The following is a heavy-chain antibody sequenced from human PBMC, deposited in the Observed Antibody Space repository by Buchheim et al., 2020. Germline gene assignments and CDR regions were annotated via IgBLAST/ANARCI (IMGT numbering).Heavy chain of an antibody. V-gene: IGHV3-30*02. J-gene: IGHJ3*02. D-gene: IGHD4-17*01. CDR3: AKERRVTVTTKDAFDI. CDR2: IRYDGSNK. Sequence: QVQLVESGGGVVQPGRSLRLSCAASGFTFSSYGMHWVRQAPGKGLEWVAFIRYDGSNKYYADSVKGRFTISRDNSKNKLYLQMNSLRAEDTAVYYCAKERRVTVTTKDAFDIWGQGT. CDR1: GFTFSSYG.